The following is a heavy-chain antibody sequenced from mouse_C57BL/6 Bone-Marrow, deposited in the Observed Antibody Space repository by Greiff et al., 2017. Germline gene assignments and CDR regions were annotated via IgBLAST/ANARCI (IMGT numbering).Heavy chain of an antibody. CDR2: IDPEDGDT. J-gene: IGHJ1*03. CDR1: GFNFKDYY. Sequence: EVMLVESGAELVRPGASVKLSCTASGFNFKDYYMHWVKQMPEQGLEWIGRIDPEDGDTEYSPKFQGKATMTADTSPKPSYLQLSSLTSEDTAVNYCTTLLITTPWGTGTTVTVSS. D-gene: IGHD1-1*01. CDR3: TTLLITTP. V-gene: IGHV14-1*01.